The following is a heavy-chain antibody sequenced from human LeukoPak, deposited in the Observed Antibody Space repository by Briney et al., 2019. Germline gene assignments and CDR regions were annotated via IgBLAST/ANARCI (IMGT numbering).Heavy chain of an antibody. CDR3: ARAGEDYNNNLSYFDY. CDR2: IDPEGTIT. D-gene: IGHD4-11*01. Sequence: GGSLRLSCADSGLTLNKYWVHWVRQVPGKGLVWVSRIDPEGTITNYADSVKGRFTISRDYSKNTLFLQMNSLRAEDTAVYYCARAGEDYNNNLSYFDYWGQGTLVTVSS. CDR1: GLTLNKYW. J-gene: IGHJ4*02. V-gene: IGHV3-74*01.